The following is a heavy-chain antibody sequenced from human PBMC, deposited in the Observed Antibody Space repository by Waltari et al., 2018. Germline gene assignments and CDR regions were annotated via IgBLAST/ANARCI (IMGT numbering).Heavy chain of an antibody. Sequence: EVQLVESGGGLAQPGGSLRLSCDASGRSFRKSWMTLVRQASGRGPEWVANIKQDGSEKYYMDSVKGRFTISRDNAKNSLYLQMNNLRVEDTAVYYCTRGGRDSSWYWRDWGQGTLVTVSS. CDR3: TRGGRDSSWYWRD. CDR1: GRSFRKSW. D-gene: IGHD6-13*01. J-gene: IGHJ4*02. CDR2: IKQDGSEK. V-gene: IGHV3-7*01.